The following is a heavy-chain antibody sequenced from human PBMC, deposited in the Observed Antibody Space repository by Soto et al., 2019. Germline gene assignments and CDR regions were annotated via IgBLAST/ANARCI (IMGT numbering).Heavy chain of an antibody. CDR2: IYYSGST. D-gene: IGHD3-3*01. CDR3: ARGGYYDFWSGYYTLDY. Sequence: QVQLQESGPGLVKPSETLSLTCTVSGGSVSSGSYYWSWIRQPPGKGLEWIGYIYYSGSTNYNPSLKSRVTISVDTSKNQFSLKLSSVTSADTSVYYCARGGYYDFWSGYYTLDYWGQGTLVTVSS. V-gene: IGHV4-61*01. CDR1: GGSVSSGSYY. J-gene: IGHJ4*02.